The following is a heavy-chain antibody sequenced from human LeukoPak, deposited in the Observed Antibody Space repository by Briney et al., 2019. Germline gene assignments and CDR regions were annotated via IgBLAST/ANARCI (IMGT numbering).Heavy chain of an antibody. Sequence: SETLSLTCTVSGGSISSYYWSWIGQPPGKGVEGIGYIYYSGRTNYNPSLTSGGTISVDTSKNQFSLKLSSVTAADTAVYYCAIIRLGELSFDYWGQGTLVTVSS. CDR2: IYYSGRT. CDR3: AIIRLGELSFDY. CDR1: GGSISSYY. V-gene: IGHV4-59*01. D-gene: IGHD3-16*02. J-gene: IGHJ4*02.